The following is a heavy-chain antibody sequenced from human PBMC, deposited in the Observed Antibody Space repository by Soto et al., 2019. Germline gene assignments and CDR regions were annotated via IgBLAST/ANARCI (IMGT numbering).Heavy chain of an antibody. D-gene: IGHD3-16*02. V-gene: IGHV3-30*18. J-gene: IGHJ4*02. CDR3: ANALGELSPESYDY. CDR2: ISNDGSDK. CDR1: GFTFRSYA. Sequence: QVQLVESGGGEVQPGRSLSLSCAASGFTFRSYAMHWVRQAPGKGLEWVAGISNDGSDKYYADSVKGRFTISRDNSKNTLNLQMNSLRADDTAVYYCANALGELSPESYDYWGQGTLITVSS.